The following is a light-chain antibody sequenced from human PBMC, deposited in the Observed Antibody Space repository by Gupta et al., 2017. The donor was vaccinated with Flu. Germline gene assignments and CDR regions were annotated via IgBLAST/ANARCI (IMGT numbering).Light chain of an antibody. V-gene: IGKV1-39*01. CDR1: QNIDNF. CDR3: QQNYSNPIT. CDR2: AAS. Sequence: DLQLTPSQSCLSPSVGDRVFISCRASQNIDNFLNWYQQKPGKAPQVLVYAASTLQSGVPLRFTGSGTGTDFTLTINPVHPEDFASYYCQQNYSNPITFGGGTRLEVK. J-gene: IGKJ4*01.